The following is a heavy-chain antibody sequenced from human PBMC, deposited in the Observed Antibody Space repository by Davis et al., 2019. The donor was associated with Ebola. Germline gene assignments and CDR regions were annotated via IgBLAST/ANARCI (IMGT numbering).Heavy chain of an antibody. Sequence: PGGSLRLSCAASGFTFSSYSMNWVRQAPGKGLEWVSSISSSSSYIYYADSVKGRFTISRDNAKNSLYLQMNSLRAEDTAVYYCAREGLGYYYDSSGYRTIKYYFDYWGQGTLVTVSS. D-gene: IGHD3-22*01. J-gene: IGHJ4*02. CDR2: ISSSSSYI. CDR1: GFTFSSYS. V-gene: IGHV3-21*01. CDR3: AREGLGYYYDSSGYRTIKYYFDY.